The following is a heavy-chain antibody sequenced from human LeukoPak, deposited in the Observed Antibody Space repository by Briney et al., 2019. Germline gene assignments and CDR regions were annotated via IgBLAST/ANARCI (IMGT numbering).Heavy chain of an antibody. V-gene: IGHV4-34*01. J-gene: IGHJ4*02. CDR2: INHSGST. Sequence: SETLSLTCAVYGGSSSGYYWSWIHQPPGKGLEWIGEINHSGSTNQNPSLKSRVTISIDTSNNHFSLKLSSVTAADTAVYYCTRGYGSGSYFVYWGQGTLVTVSS. CDR3: TRGYGSGSYFVY. D-gene: IGHD3-10*01. CDR1: GGSSSGYY.